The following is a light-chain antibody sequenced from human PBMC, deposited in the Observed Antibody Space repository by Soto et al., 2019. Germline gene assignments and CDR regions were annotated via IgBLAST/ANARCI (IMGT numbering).Light chain of an antibody. Sequence: QSALTQPASVSGSPGQSITISCTGTSSDVGGYNYVSWYQQHPGKAPKLMIYEVSNRPSGVSNRFSGSKSGNTASLTISGLHAEDEAHSSCSSYTTSRTPYVFGTRTKVTV. J-gene: IGLJ1*01. CDR2: EVS. V-gene: IGLV2-14*01. CDR3: SSYTTSRTPYV. CDR1: SSDVGGYNY.